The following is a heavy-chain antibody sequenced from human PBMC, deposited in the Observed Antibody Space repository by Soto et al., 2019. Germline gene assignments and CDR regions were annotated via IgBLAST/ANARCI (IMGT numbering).Heavy chain of an antibody. CDR1: GFTFSTYA. CDR3: VKGYWKGDV. Sequence: EVQLLESGGGLVQPGGSLRLSCAASGFTFSTYAMNWVRQAPGNGLEWVSAISGSGGSIHYADSVKGRFTISRDNSTHSLYLQMNSLRDEDTAVYHCVKGYWKGDVWGQGTTVTVSS. D-gene: IGHD1-1*01. V-gene: IGHV3-23*01. J-gene: IGHJ6*02. CDR2: ISGSGGSI.